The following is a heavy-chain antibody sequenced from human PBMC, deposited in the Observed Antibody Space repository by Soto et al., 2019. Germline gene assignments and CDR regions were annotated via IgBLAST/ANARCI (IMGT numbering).Heavy chain of an antibody. CDR3: VLAAVDNTHYYLDV. V-gene: IGHV3-72*01. Sequence: GGSLRLSCAASGFTFSDHYMYWVRQAPGEGLEWVARTRNKAKSYTTEYVASVKGRFIISRDDSKNSLYLQMNGLKTEDTAVYYCVLAAVDNTHYYLDVWGKGTTVTVSS. CDR2: TRNKAKSYTT. D-gene: IGHD6-13*01. J-gene: IGHJ6*03. CDR1: GFTFSDHY.